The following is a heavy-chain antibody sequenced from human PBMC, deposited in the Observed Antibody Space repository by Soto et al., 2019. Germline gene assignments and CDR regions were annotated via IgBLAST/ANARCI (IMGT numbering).Heavy chain of an antibody. CDR2: TYYRXKWYN. CDR1: GDSVSGNSAA. CDR3: ARDTRDAFDI. V-gene: IGHV6-1*01. J-gene: IGHJ3*02. Sequence: PSQXLSLTCAISGDSVSGNSAAWNWIRQSPTRGFEWRGXTYYRXKWYNDYAVSVXGRKTITPXTSKKQFSLQLNSLIPEDTAVYYCARDTRDAFDIWGQGKMVTVPS.